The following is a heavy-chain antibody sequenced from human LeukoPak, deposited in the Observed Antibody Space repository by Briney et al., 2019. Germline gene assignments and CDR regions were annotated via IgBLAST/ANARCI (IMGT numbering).Heavy chain of an antibody. CDR1: GYTFSTYS. D-gene: IGHD2-21*02. CDR2: ISAYTGHT. V-gene: IGHV1-18*01. CDR3: ARGPTSDYNWFDP. Sequence: ASVSLSSKASGYTFSTYSISWVRQAPGQGLEWMGWISAYTGHTNYAQNLQGRVTMTTDTSTSTAYMELRSLRSDDTAVYYCARGPTSDYNWFDPWGQRTLVTVSS. J-gene: IGHJ5*02.